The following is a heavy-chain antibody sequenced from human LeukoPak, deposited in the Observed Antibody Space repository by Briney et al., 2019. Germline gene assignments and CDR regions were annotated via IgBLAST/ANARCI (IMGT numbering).Heavy chain of an antibody. CDR3: AIEVVAIATDAFDI. V-gene: IGHV1-2*02. D-gene: IGHD2-21*01. J-gene: IGHJ3*02. Sequence: ASVKVSCKASGYTFTGYYMHWVRQAPGQGLEWMGWINPNSGGTNYAQKFQGRVTMTRDTSISTAYMELSRLRSDDTAVYYCAIEVVAIATDAFDIWGQGTMVTVSS. CDR2: INPNSGGT. CDR1: GYTFTGYY.